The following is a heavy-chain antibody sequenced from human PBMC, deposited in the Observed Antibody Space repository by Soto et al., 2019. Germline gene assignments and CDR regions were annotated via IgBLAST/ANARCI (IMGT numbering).Heavy chain of an antibody. CDR2: INQDESQK. CDR1: GFTFRDYW. V-gene: IGHV3-7*01. D-gene: IGHD2-21*02. Sequence: EVQLVESGGGLVQPGGSLRLSCAASGFTFRDYWMSWLRQAPGSGLEWVANINQDESQKYYVDSVKGRFTISRDNAKTSLYLQMNSLRAEDTAVYYCATSATARGGIDYWGQGTLVTVSS. CDR3: ATSATARGGIDY. J-gene: IGHJ4*02.